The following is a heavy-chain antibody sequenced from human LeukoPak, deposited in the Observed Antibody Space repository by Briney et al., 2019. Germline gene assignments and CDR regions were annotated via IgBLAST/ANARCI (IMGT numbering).Heavy chain of an antibody. D-gene: IGHD6-13*01. CDR3: ARESSSWYSDY. CDR1: GGSISSYY. Sequence: SETLSLTCTVSGGSISSYYWSWIRQPPGKGLEWIGYIYYSGSTNYNPSLKSRVTISVDTSKNQFSLKLSSVTAADTAVYYCARESSSWYSDYWGQGTLVTVSS. V-gene: IGHV4-59*12. J-gene: IGHJ4*02. CDR2: IYYSGST.